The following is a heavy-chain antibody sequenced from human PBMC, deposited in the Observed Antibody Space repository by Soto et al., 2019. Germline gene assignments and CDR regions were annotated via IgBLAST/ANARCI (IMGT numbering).Heavy chain of an antibody. CDR2: INAGNGNT. J-gene: IGHJ1*01. V-gene: IGHV1-3*01. Sequence: GASVKVSCKASGYSFTSYAMHWVRQAPGQRLEWMGWINAGNGNTKYSQKFQGRVTITRDTSASTAYMELSSLRSEDTAVYYCARPRRGGMHLIYFQHWGQGTLVTVSS. CDR1: GYSFTSYA. CDR3: ARPRRGGMHLIYFQH. D-gene: IGHD3-16*01.